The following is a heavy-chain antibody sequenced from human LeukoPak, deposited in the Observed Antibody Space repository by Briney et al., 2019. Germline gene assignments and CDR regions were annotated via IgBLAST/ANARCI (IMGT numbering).Heavy chain of an antibody. CDR2: ISSSSYDI. J-gene: IGHJ4*02. Sequence: PGGSLRLSXAASGFTFSSYSMNWVRQAPGKGLGWVSSISSSSYDINYTDSMKGRFTISRDNAKNSLYLQMNSLRVEDTAVYYCARRESSGRFDYWGQGTLVTVSS. V-gene: IGHV3-21*01. D-gene: IGHD6-19*01. CDR1: GFTFSSYS. CDR3: ARRESSGRFDY.